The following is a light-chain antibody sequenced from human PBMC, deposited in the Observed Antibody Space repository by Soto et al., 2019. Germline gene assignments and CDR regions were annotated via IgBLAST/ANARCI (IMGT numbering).Light chain of an antibody. CDR1: SSDVDGYNY. Sequence: QSALTQPASVSGSPGQSITISCTGASSDVDGYNYVSWYQQHPGKAPKLMIYDVSNRPSGVSNRFSGSKSGNTASLTISGLQAEDEADYYCSSYTSSSTLGYVFGTGTKVTVL. CDR3: SSYTSSSTLGYV. V-gene: IGLV2-14*01. CDR2: DVS. J-gene: IGLJ1*01.